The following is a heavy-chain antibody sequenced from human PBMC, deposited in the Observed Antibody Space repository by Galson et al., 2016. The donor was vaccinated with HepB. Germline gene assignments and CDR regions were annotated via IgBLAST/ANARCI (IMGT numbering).Heavy chain of an antibody. Sequence: SVKVSCKASGYTFSRYLIHWVRQAPGQRLEWMGWINGGNGNTMYSEKFPDRITITRDTSASTTYLELGSLRSEDTAVYYCAREERYCSGASCHEPAHGMDVWGQGTLVTVSS. CDR1: GYTFSRYL. V-gene: IGHV1-3*01. CDR3: AREERYCSGASCHEPAHGMDV. CDR2: INGGNGNT. J-gene: IGHJ6*02. D-gene: IGHD2-2*01.